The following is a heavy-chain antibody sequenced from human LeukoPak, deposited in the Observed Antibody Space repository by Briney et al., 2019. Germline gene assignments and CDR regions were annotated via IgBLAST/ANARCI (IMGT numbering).Heavy chain of an antibody. CDR2: IKQDGNEI. CDR1: GLTFSRFW. V-gene: IGHV3-7*03. D-gene: IGHD1-26*01. CDR3: TRGAPFGSA. Sequence: GGSLRLSCATSGLTFSRFWMHWVRQAPGKGLEWVANIKQDGNEIYYVDSVKGRFTISRDNAKTSLYLQMNSLRVEDTAVYYCTRGAPFGSAWGQGTLVTVPS. J-gene: IGHJ4*02.